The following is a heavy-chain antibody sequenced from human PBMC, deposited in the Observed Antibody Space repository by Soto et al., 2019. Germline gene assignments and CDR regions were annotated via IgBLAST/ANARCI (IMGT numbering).Heavy chain of an antibody. J-gene: IGHJ6*02. D-gene: IGHD3-3*01. V-gene: IGHV7-4-1*01. CDR3: ATSVKGAYYDFWSGYSTTYYYYVMDV. CDR1: GYTFTSYA. CDR2: INTNTGNP. Sequence: ASVKVSCKASGYTFTSYAMNWVRQAPGQGLEWMGWINTNTGNPTYAQGFTGRFVFSLDTSVSTAYLQICSLKAEDTAVYYCATSVKGAYYDFWSGYSTTYYYYVMDVWGQGTTGTVSS.